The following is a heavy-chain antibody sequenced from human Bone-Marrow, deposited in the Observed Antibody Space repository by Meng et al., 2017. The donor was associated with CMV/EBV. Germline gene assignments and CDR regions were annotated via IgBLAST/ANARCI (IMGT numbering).Heavy chain of an antibody. J-gene: IGHJ6*02. V-gene: IGHV3-30*02. CDR1: GFTFSSYG. D-gene: IGHD3-9*01. CDR2: IRYDGSNK. Sequence: GESLKISCAASGFTFSSYGMHWVRQAPGKGLEWVAFIRYDGSNKYYADSVKGRFTISRDNSKNTVYLQMNSLRAEDTAMYYCARAATTGYVLSLDVWGQGTTVTVSS. CDR3: ARAATTGYVLSLDV.